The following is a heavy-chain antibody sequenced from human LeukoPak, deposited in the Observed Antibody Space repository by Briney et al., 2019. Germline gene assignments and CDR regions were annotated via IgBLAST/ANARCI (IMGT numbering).Heavy chain of an antibody. CDR2: TSGSGGST. CDR3: AKDYYGSGSYRHFDQ. V-gene: IGHV3-23*01. D-gene: IGHD3-10*01. CDR1: GFNFSSYA. Sequence: PGGSLRLSCAASGFNFSSYAMSWVRQAPGKGLEWVSGTSGSGGSTYYADSVKGRFTISRDNSKNTLYLQMNSLRAEDTAVYYCAKDYYGSGSYRHFDQWGQGTLVTVSS. J-gene: IGHJ4*02.